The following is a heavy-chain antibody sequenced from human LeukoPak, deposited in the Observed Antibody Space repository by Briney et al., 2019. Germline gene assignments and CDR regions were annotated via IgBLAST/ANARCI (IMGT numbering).Heavy chain of an antibody. V-gene: IGHV4-61*02. Sequence: PSQTLSLTCTVSGGSISSGSYYWSWIRQPAGKGLEWIGRIYTSGSTNYNPPLKSRVTISVDTSKNQFSLKLSSVTAADTAVYYCAASVAAAGRGYWGQGTLVTVSS. CDR2: IYTSGST. J-gene: IGHJ4*02. CDR3: AASVAAAGRGY. CDR1: GGSISSGSYY. D-gene: IGHD6-13*01.